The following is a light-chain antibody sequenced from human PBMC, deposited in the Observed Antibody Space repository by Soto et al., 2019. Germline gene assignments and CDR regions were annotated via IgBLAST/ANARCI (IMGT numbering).Light chain of an antibody. CDR2: SAS. J-gene: IGKJ2*01. Sequence: DIQMTQSPSSVSASVGDTVTITCRASQDINVYLNWYQQKPGEVPKLLIYSASSLHSGVPSRFTGSGSETDFTLTIRSLQPEDVATYYCQHGYVAPYNCGQGTKV. V-gene: IGKV1-39*01. CDR1: QDINVY. CDR3: QHGYVAPYN.